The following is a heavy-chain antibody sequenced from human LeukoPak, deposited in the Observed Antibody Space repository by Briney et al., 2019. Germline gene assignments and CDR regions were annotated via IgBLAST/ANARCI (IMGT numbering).Heavy chain of an antibody. CDR3: ARDSCSGGSCYIGY. V-gene: IGHV1-69*05. D-gene: IGHD2-15*01. Sequence: SVKVSCKASGGTFSSYAISWVRQAPGQGLEWMGGIIPIFGTANYAQKFQGRVTIATDESTSTAYMELSSLRSEDAAVYYCARDSCSGGSCYIGYWGQGTLVTVSS. J-gene: IGHJ4*02. CDR1: GGTFSSYA. CDR2: IIPIFGTA.